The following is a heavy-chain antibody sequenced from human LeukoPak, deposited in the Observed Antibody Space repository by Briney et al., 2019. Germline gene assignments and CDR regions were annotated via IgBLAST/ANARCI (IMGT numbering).Heavy chain of an antibody. CDR1: TDSISSGDYY. V-gene: IGHV4-30-4*01. Sequence: PSETLSLTCTVSTDSISSGDYYWNWIRQPPGKGLEWIGYLFHRGGTSYNPSLKSRILFSVDTSQNQFSLKLNSVTAADTAVYYCVREILYCSGGSCYRGPFDNWGQGTLVTVSA. CDR3: VREILYCSGGSCYRGPFDN. J-gene: IGHJ4*02. D-gene: IGHD2-15*01. CDR2: LFHRGGT.